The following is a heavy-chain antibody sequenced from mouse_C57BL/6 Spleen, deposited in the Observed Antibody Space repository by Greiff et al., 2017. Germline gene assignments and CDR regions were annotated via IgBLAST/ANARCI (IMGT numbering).Heavy chain of an antibody. CDR3: TRGDVDY. D-gene: IGHD2-13*01. CDR1: GYTFTDYE. Sequence: VQLQQSGAELVRPGASVTLSCKASGYTFTDYEMHWVKQTPVHGLEWIGAIDPETGGTDYNEKFKGQAILTADKSASTASMELRSLASEDSAFYYCTRGDVDYWGQGTTLTVSS. V-gene: IGHV1-15*01. CDR2: IDPETGGT. J-gene: IGHJ2*01.